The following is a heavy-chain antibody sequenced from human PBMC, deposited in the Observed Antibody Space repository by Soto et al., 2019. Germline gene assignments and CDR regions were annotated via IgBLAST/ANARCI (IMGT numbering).Heavy chain of an antibody. CDR3: AIPYYYDSSGYPEAFDI. D-gene: IGHD3-22*01. J-gene: IGHJ3*02. Sequence: QVRLVQSGADVKKPGASVKVSCQASGYSFIAYYVHWVRQAPGQGLEWMGWIDPNTGDTKYSQNFQGRVTMTRDTSISTAHMELSKLRSDDTAIYYCAIPYYYDSSGYPEAFDIWGQGTMVTVSS. CDR2: IDPNTGDT. CDR1: GYSFIAYY. V-gene: IGHV1-2*02.